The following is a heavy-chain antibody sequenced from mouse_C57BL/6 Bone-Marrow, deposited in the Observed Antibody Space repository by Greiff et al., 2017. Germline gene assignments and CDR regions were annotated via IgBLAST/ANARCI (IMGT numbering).Heavy chain of an antibody. CDR3: AIYFDY. CDR2: IDPSDSYT. V-gene: IGHV1-50*01. CDR1: GYTFTSYW. Sequence: VQLQQPGAELVKPGASVKLSCKASGYTFTSYWMQWVKQRPGQGLEWIGEIDPSDSYTNYNQKFKGKATLTVDTSSSTAYMQLSSLTSEDSAVYYCAIYFDYGGQGTTLTVSS. J-gene: IGHJ2*01.